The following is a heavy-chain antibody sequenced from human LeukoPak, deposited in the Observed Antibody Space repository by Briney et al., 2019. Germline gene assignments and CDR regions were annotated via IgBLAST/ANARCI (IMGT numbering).Heavy chain of an antibody. V-gene: IGHV3-30*18. J-gene: IGHJ4*02. CDR2: ISYDGSNK. D-gene: IGHD3-22*01. CDR1: GFTFSSYG. CDR3: AKSRVRPITMIDY. Sequence: GGSLRLSCAASGFTFSSYGMHWVRQAPGKGLEWVAVISYDGSNKYYADSVKGRFTISRDNSKNTPYLQMNSLRAEDTAVYYCAKSRVRPITMIDYWGQGTLVTVSS.